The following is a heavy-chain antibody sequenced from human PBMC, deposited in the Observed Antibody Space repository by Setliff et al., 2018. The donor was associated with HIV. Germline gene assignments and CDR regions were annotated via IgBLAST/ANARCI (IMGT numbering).Heavy chain of an antibody. CDR3: ARLSRPRLPTAGPYFLDS. Sequence: PGGSLRLSCAASGFTFSSYAMHWVRQAPGKGLEWVAVISYDGSNKYYADSVKGRFTISRDNSKNTLYLEMNRLRIDDTAVYYCARLSRPRLPTAGPYFLDSWGQGTLVTVSS. V-gene: IGHV3-30*04. CDR2: ISYDGSNK. D-gene: IGHD5-12*01. J-gene: IGHJ4*02. CDR1: GFTFSSYA.